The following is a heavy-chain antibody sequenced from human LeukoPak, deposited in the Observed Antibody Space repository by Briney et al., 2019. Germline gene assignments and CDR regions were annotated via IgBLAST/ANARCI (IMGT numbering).Heavy chain of an antibody. CDR3: ARGLERGGYYYDSSGYYPG. J-gene: IGHJ3*01. Sequence: SVTVSCKASGGTFSSYAISWVRQAPGQGLEWMGGIIPIFGTANYAQKFQGRVTITADESTSTAYMELSSLRSEDTAVYYCARGLERGGYYYDSSGYYPGWGQGTMVTVSS. V-gene: IGHV1-69*13. CDR2: IIPIFGTA. D-gene: IGHD3-22*01. CDR1: GGTFSSYA.